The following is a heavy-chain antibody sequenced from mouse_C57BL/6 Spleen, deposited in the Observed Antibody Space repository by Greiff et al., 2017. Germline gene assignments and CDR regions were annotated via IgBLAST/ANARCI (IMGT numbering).Heavy chain of an antibody. Sequence: QVQLQQPGAELVKPGASVKMSCKASGYTFTSYWITWVKQRPGQGLEWIGDIYPGSGSTNYNEKFKSKATLTVDTSSSTAYMQLSSLTSEDSADYYCARGIDYDYEGYYAMGYWGQGTSVTVSS. V-gene: IGHV1-55*01. CDR3: ARGIDYDYEGYYAMGY. J-gene: IGHJ4*01. CDR2: IYPGSGST. D-gene: IGHD2-4*01. CDR1: GYTFTSYW.